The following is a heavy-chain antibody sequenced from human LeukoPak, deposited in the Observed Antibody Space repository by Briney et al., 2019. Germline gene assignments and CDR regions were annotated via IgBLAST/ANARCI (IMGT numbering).Heavy chain of an antibody. CDR1: GFSFSSYS. CDR2: ISSSGGTT. CDR3: ARESASTSFIAVAGPFDY. V-gene: IGHV3-64*01. Sequence: PGGSLRLSCAGSGFSFSSYSMHWVRQAPGKGLECVSDISSSGGTTHYANSVKGRFTISRDNSKNTMYLQMGSLRLEDMAVYFCARESASTSFIAVAGPFDYWGQGTQVTVSS. J-gene: IGHJ4*02. D-gene: IGHD6-19*01.